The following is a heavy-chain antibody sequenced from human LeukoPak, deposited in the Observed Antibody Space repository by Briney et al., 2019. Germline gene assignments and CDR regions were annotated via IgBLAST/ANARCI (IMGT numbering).Heavy chain of an antibody. CDR3: ARDHSSSTFDP. Sequence: PGGSLRLSCAASGFTVSSNYMSWVRQAPGKGLEWVSVIYSSGSTYYADSVKGRFTISRDNSKNTLYLQMNSLRAEDTVVYYCARDHSSSTFDPWGQGTLVTVSS. CDR1: GFTVSSNY. V-gene: IGHV3-53*01. J-gene: IGHJ5*02. CDR2: IYSSGST. D-gene: IGHD6-6*01.